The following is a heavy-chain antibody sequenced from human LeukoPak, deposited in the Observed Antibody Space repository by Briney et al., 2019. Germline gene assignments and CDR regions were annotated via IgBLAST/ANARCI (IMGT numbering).Heavy chain of an antibody. CDR2: LRYEGNDK. CDR1: GFTLSDFG. V-gene: IGHV3-30*02. Sequence: GGSLRLSCAPSGFTLSDFGMHWVRQAPGKGLGWVAFLRYEGNDKYYADSVKGRFTISRDNSKNTLYLQMNSLRGEDTAVYYCAKGGGATATHLLDYWGQGTLVTVSS. CDR3: AKGGGATATHLLDY. J-gene: IGHJ4*02. D-gene: IGHD1-26*01.